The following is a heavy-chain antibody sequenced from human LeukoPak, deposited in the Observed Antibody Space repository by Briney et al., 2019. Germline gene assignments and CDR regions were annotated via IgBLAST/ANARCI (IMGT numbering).Heavy chain of an antibody. V-gene: IGHV4-39*01. Sequence: SETLSLTCTVSGGSISSSSYYWGWIRQPPGKGLEWIGSIYYSGSTNYNPSLKSRVTISVDTSKNQFSLKLSSVTAADTAVYYCARHLSRGQYFDYWGQGTLVTVSS. CDR2: IYYSGST. J-gene: IGHJ4*02. CDR1: GGSISSSSYY. CDR3: ARHLSRGQYFDY.